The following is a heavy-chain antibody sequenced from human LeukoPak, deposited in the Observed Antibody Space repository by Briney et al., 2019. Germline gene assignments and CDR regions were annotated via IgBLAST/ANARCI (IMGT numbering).Heavy chain of an antibody. Sequence: GGSLRLSCAASGFTFNLAYMTWVRQAPGKGLEWVARVKSKTDGGTTYYAAPVKGRFTTSRDDSKNTLYLQMNSLKIEDTALYYCTTDLRPWGQGTLVTVSS. J-gene: IGHJ1*01. CDR1: GFTFNLAY. V-gene: IGHV3-15*01. CDR2: VKSKTDGGTT. D-gene: IGHD3-3*01. CDR3: TTDLRP.